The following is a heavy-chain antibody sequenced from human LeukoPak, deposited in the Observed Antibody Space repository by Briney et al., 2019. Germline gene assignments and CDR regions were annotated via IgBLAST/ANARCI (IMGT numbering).Heavy chain of an antibody. CDR3: AKAGLVRGGALDS. CDR1: GFTFSDYA. D-gene: IGHD4/OR15-4a*01. V-gene: IGHV3-23*01. J-gene: IGHJ4*02. Sequence: GGPLRLSCAASGFTFSDYALSWVRQTPGKGLEWVAATTGSSGDTYHADSVKGRFAISRDNSKSTLYLQMNSLRVEDTAVYYCAKAGLVRGGALDSWGQGTLVTVSS. CDR2: TTGSSGDT.